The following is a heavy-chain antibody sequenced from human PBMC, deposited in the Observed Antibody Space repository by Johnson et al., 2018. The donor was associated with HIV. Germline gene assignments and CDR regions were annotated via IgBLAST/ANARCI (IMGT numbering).Heavy chain of an antibody. Sequence: QVQLVESGGGVVQPGMSLRLSCAASGFTFSSYGVHWVRQAPGKGLEWVAVVWYDGCNKYYADSVKGRFTISRDNSKNTLYLQMNSLRAEDTAVYYCAKALVVVAATYAFDIWGQGTMVTVSS. D-gene: IGHD2-15*01. J-gene: IGHJ3*02. V-gene: IGHV3-33*06. CDR2: VWYDGCNK. CDR1: GFTFSSYG. CDR3: AKALVVVAATYAFDI.